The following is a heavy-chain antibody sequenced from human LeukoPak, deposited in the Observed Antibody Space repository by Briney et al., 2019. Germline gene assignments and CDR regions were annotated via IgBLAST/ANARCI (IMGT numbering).Heavy chain of an antibody. D-gene: IGHD3-10*01. V-gene: IGHV3-48*03. CDR2: ISSSGSTI. J-gene: IGHJ6*04. Sequence: PGGSLRLSCAASGFTFSSYEMNWVRQAPGKGLEWVSYISSSGSTIYYADSVKGRFTISRDNAKNSLYLQMNSLRAEDTAVYYCAREVTMVRGVIISSYGMDVWGKGTTVTVSS. CDR3: AREVTMVRGVIISSYGMDV. CDR1: GFTFSSYE.